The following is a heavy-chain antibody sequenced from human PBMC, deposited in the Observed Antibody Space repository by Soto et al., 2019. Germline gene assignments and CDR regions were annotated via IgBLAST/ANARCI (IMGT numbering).Heavy chain of an antibody. CDR1: GGIFSSNT. Sequence: QVYLVQSGAEVKKPGSSVKISCKASGGIFSSNTINWVRQAAGQGLEWMGGIIPLLGTANYAEKFQGRVTITADKSTKTEYMELTSLRSEDTAVYYCASKAACGGDCYAFDSWGQGTLVTVSS. V-gene: IGHV1-69*06. CDR3: ASKAACGGDCYAFDS. D-gene: IGHD2-21*02. CDR2: IIPLLGTA. J-gene: IGHJ4*02.